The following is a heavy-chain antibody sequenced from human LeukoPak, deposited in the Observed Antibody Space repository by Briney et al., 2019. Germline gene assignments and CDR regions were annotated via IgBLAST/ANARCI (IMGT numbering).Heavy chain of an antibody. D-gene: IGHD5-18*01. CDR1: GFTFDDYT. CDR2: ISWDGSST. Sequence: GRSLRLSCAASGFTFDDYTMHWVRQAPGKGLEWVSLISWDGSSTYYVDSVKGRFTLSRDNSKNSLYLQMNSLRTEDTALYYCAKATEDTALVTPFDFWGQGTLVTVSS. J-gene: IGHJ4*02. CDR3: AKATEDTALVTPFDF. V-gene: IGHV3-43*01.